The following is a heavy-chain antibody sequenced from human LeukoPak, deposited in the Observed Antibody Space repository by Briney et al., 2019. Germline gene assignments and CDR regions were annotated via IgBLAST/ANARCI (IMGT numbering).Heavy chain of an antibody. V-gene: IGHV3-23*01. CDR1: GFTFNYYA. D-gene: IGHD5-18*01. CDR2: ISDSGAST. Sequence: GGSLTLSCAASGFTFNYYAMSWVRQTPGKGLEWVSGISDSGASTYYTDSVKGRFTISRDNSKDTVFLQMNNLRAADTALYFCVRHDSYIPFWDQGSLVTVSS. J-gene: IGHJ1*01. CDR3: VRHDSYIPF.